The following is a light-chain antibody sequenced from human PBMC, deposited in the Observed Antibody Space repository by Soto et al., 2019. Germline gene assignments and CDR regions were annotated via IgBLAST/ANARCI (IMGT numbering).Light chain of an antibody. V-gene: IGKV2-28*01. J-gene: IGKJ5*01. CDR1: RSLLHSNGYNC. Sequence: DVVLPQSHLSLPVTPGEPASISCSSSRSLLHSNGYNCLDWYLQKPGQSPQLLIYLGSNRASGVPDRFSGSGSGTDFTLKISRVEAEDVGVYYCMQALQTPITFGQGTRLEI. CDR2: LGS. CDR3: MQALQTPIT.